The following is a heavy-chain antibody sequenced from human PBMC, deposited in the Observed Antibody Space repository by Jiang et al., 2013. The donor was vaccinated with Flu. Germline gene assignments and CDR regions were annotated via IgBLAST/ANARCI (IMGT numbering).Heavy chain of an antibody. J-gene: IGHJ6*03. Sequence: RFTISRDNSKNTLYLQMNSLRAEDTAVYYCARGITMIDQDHYYYYMDVWGKGTTVTVSS. V-gene: IGHV3-30*07. D-gene: IGHD3-22*01. CDR3: ARGITMIDQDHYYYYMDV.